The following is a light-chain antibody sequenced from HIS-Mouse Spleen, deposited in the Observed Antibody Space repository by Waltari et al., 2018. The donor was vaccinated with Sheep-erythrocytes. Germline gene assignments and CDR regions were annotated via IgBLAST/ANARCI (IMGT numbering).Light chain of an antibody. CDR1: KLGDTY. CDR3: QAWDSSTAV. J-gene: IGLJ2*01. Sequence: SYELTQPPSVSVSPGRTASITCSGDKLGDTYACWYQQKPGQSPVLVIYQDSKRPSGIPERFSGSNSGNTATLTISGTQAMDEADYYCQAWDSSTAVFGGGTKLTVL. CDR2: QDS. V-gene: IGLV3-1*01.